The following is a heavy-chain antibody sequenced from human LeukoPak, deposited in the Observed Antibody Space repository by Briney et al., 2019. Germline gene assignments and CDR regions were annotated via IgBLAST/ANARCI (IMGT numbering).Heavy chain of an antibody. CDR1: GGSISTYY. CDR3: AREYYGSGSYPTY. Sequence: PAETPSLTCTVSGGSISTYYWSWIRQPPGKGLEWIGCIYYSGSTNYNPSLKNRVTISVDTSKNKFPLKLITVTAADTTAYYCAREYYGSGSYPTYWGQGTLVTVSS. CDR2: IYYSGST. J-gene: IGHJ4*02. D-gene: IGHD3-10*01. V-gene: IGHV4-59*01.